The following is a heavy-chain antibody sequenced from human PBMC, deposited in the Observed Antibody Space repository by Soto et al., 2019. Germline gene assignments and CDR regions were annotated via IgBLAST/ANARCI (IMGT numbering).Heavy chain of an antibody. CDR2: INPNSGGT. Sequence: GESLKISCKASGYTFTGYYMHWVRQAPGQGLEWMGWINPNSGGTNYAQKFQGWVTMTRDTSISTAYMELSRLRSDDTAVYYCARDLGYCSSTSCYAFDIWGQGTMVTVSS. V-gene: IGHV1-2*04. CDR3: ARDLGYCSSTSCYAFDI. J-gene: IGHJ3*02. CDR1: GYTFTGYY. D-gene: IGHD2-2*01.